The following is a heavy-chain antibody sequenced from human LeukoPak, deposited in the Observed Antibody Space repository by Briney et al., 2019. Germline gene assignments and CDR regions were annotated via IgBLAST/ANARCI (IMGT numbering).Heavy chain of an antibody. J-gene: IGHJ4*02. CDR1: GGSISSYY. V-gene: IGHV4-59*01. CDR2: IYYSGST. Sequence: PSKTQSLTCTVSGGSISSYYWSWIRQPPGKGLEWIGYIYYSGSTNYNPSLKSRVTISVDTSKNQFSLKLSSVTAADTAVYYCARVSSGWLYFDYWGQGTLVTVSS. D-gene: IGHD6-19*01. CDR3: ARVSSGWLYFDY.